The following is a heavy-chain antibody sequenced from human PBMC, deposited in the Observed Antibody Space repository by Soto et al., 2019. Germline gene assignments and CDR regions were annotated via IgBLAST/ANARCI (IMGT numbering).Heavy chain of an antibody. D-gene: IGHD3-10*01. CDR3: ARDPVNYYGSWTYGMDV. CDR1: GLTLSRFA. CDR2: IGYDGSIK. Sequence: QVQLVESGGGVVQPGRSLRLSCAASGLTLSRFAMHWVRQAPGKGLEWVAVIGYDGSIKDYADSVKGRFTISRDNSKNTLYLQMNSLRPEDTAVYYCARDPVNYYGSWTYGMDVWGQGTTVTVSS. V-gene: IGHV3-30-3*01. J-gene: IGHJ6*02.